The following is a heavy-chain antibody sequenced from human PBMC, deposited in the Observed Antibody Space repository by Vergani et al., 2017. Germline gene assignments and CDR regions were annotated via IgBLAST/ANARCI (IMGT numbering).Heavy chain of an antibody. V-gene: IGHV3-23*01. Sequence: EVHLLESGGGLVQSGGSLRLSCAASGFTFSNSAVSWVRQAPGRGLAWVSSISGPSLSTYYADSVKGRFSISRDNSKNTVFLQMHSLRAEDTAIYYCLKEKIDLGSYFFDFWGHGILVTVSS. CDR1: GFTFSNSA. CDR3: LKEKIDLGSYFFDF. D-gene: IGHD2/OR15-2a*01. J-gene: IGHJ4*01. CDR2: ISGPSLST.